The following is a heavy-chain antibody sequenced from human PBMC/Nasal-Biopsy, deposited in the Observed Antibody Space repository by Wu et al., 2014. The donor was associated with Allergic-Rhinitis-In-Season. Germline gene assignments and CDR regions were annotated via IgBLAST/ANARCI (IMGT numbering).Heavy chain of an antibody. V-gene: IGHV3-30*04. CDR3: ARAETAGTWGYHMDX. D-gene: IGHD6-13*01. J-gene: IGHJ6*02. Sequence: LRLSCAASEFTFSTYPMHWVRQAPGKGLEWVAIISYDGNYKYYADFVKGRFTISRDNSKNTLYLQMDSLRPEDTAIYHCARAETAGTWGYHMDXWGQGTTLTVSS. CDR1: EFTFSTYP. CDR2: ISYDGNYK.